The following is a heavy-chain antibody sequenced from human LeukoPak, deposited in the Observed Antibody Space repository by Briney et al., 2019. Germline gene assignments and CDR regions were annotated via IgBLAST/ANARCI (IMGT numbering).Heavy chain of an antibody. D-gene: IGHD3-16*01. J-gene: IGHJ4*02. CDR1: GFTFSSYG. CDR3: MRGGTDDY. V-gene: IGHV3-33*01. CDR2: IWYDGSNK. Sequence: GRSLRLSCAASGFTFSSYGMHWVRQAPGKGLEWMAVIWYDGSNKYYADSVKGRFTISRDNSKNTLYLQLNSLRADDTAVYYCMRGGTDDYWGQGTLVTVSS.